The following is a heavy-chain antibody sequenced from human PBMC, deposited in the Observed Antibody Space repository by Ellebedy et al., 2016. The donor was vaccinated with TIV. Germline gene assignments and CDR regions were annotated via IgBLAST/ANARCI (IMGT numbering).Heavy chain of an antibody. Sequence: MPSETLSLTCTVSGGSISSYYWSWIRQPPGKGLEWIGYIYYSGSTNCTPSLKSRVTISIDTSKSQFSLKLTSVTAADTAVYYCARSTLGSYVDGLDVWGQGTTVTVSS. CDR2: IYYSGST. CDR3: ARSTLGSYVDGLDV. J-gene: IGHJ6*02. V-gene: IGHV4-59*01. D-gene: IGHD3-16*01. CDR1: GGSISSYY.